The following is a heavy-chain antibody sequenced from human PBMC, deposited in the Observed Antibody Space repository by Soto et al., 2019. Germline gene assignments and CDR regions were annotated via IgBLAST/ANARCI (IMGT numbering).Heavy chain of an antibody. CDR2: IFYSGST. J-gene: IGHJ4*02. Sequence: SETLSLTCTVSGGSISSGDYHWSWIRQHPGKGLEWIGYIFYSGSTYYTPSLKSRVTMSVDTSKNQFSLKLSSVTAADTAMYYCARGYRSSGYDLDHWGQGTLVTVSS. CDR3: ARGYRSSGYDLDH. CDR1: GGSISSGDYH. V-gene: IGHV4-31*03. D-gene: IGHD5-12*01.